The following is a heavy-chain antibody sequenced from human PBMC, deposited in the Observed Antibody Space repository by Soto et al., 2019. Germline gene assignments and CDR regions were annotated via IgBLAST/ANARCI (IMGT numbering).Heavy chain of an antibody. J-gene: IGHJ3*02. D-gene: IGHD2-2*01. V-gene: IGHV4-31*03. Sequence: KPSETLSLTCTVSGGSISGGGYYWSWIRQPPGTGLEWIGCIYYSGSTFYNPSLKSRVTISVDTSKNQFSLKLSSVTAADTAVYSCARGREVPAAFFRAFDIWGQGTMVTVSS. CDR3: ARGREVPAAFFRAFDI. CDR2: IYYSGST. CDR1: GGSISGGGYY.